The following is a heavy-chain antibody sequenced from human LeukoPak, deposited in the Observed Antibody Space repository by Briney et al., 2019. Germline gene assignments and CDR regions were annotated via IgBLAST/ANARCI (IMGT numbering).Heavy chain of an antibody. V-gene: IGHV3-30*03. D-gene: IGHD6-19*01. CDR3: ASAGYSSGWYGTD. Sequence: GGSLRLSCAASGFTFSSYGMHWVRQAPGKGLEWVAVISYDGSNKYYADSVKGRFTISRDNSKNTLYLQMNSLRAEDTAVYYCASAGYSSGWYGTDWGQGTLVTVSS. CDR2: ISYDGSNK. J-gene: IGHJ4*02. CDR1: GFTFSSYG.